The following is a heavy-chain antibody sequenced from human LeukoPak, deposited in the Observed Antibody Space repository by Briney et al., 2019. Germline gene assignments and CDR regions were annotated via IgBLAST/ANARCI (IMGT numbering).Heavy chain of an antibody. Sequence: GGSLRLSCAASGFTFSSYAMHWVRQAPGKGLEWVAVISYDGSNKYYADSVKGRFTISRDNSKNTLYLQMNSLRAEDTAVYYCARDFNRQWLVRDDAFDIWGQGTMVTVSS. CDR1: GFTFSSYA. J-gene: IGHJ3*02. CDR3: ARDFNRQWLVRDDAFDI. D-gene: IGHD6-19*01. V-gene: IGHV3-30*04. CDR2: ISYDGSNK.